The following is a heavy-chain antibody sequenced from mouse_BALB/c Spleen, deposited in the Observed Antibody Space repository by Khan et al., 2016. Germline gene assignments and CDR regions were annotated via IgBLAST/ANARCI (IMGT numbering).Heavy chain of an antibody. CDR1: DYTFTNYW. Sequence: QVQLQQSGAELARPGASVKLSCKASDYTFTNYWMQWVKQRPGQGLEWIGAIYPGDGDTRYTQKFKGKATLTADKSSSTAYMQLSSLASEDSAVYYCASYYGSSYDYFDYWGQGTTLTVSS. V-gene: IGHV1-87*01. CDR3: ASYYGSSYDYFDY. D-gene: IGHD1-1*01. CDR2: IYPGDGDT. J-gene: IGHJ2*01.